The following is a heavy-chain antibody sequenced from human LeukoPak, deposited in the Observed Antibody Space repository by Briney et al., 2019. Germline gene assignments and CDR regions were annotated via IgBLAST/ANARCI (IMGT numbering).Heavy chain of an antibody. D-gene: IGHD1-1*01. Sequence: PSETLSLTCAVSGGSFSGHYWSWIRQSPGKGLEWIGEITERGSTNYNPSLKSRVTISRDTSKNHFSLKVSSVTAADTPVYYWAGGTITEDGTFHYTNAWGQGTLVTVAS. V-gene: IGHV4-34*01. CDR1: GGSFSGHY. CDR3: AGGTITEDGTFHYTNA. CDR2: ITERGST. J-gene: IGHJ5*02.